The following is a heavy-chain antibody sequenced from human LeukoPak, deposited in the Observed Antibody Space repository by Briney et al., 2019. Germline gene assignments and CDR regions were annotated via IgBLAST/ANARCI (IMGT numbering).Heavy chain of an antibody. D-gene: IGHD1-26*01. CDR1: GFTFSSYE. J-gene: IGHJ6*03. V-gene: IGHV3-30*02. CDR3: ARAYSERYGLGYYYMDV. Sequence: PGGSLRLPCAASGFTFSSYEMNWVRQAPGKGLEWVAFIRYDGSNKYYPDSVKGRFTISRDNAKKSVYLQMNSLRAEDTAVYYCARAYSERYGLGYYYMDVWGKGTTVTISS. CDR2: IRYDGSNK.